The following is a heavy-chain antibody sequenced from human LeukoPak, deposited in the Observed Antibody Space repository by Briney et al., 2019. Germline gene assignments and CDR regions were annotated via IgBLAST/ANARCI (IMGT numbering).Heavy chain of an antibody. CDR1: GFTFSSYG. V-gene: IGHV3-30*18. J-gene: IGHJ4*02. Sequence: TGGSPRLSCAASGFTFSSYGMHWVRQAPGKGLEWVAVISYDGSNKYYADSVKGRFTISRDNSKNTLYLQMNSLRAEDTAVYYCAKDHDYYYDSSGYYDYWGQGTLVTVSS. D-gene: IGHD3-22*01. CDR3: AKDHDYYYDSSGYYDY. CDR2: ISYDGSNK.